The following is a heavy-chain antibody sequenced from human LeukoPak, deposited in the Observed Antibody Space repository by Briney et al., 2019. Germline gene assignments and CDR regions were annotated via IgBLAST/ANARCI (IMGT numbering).Heavy chain of an antibody. Sequence: PGGSLRLSCAASGFTFSSYAMSWVRQAPGKGLEWVSTISANGGSTYYADSVKGRFTISRDNSKNTLYLQMNSLRAEDTAVYYCAKDIVVVPAAVDYWGQGTLVTVSS. CDR2: ISANGGST. D-gene: IGHD2-2*01. CDR3: AKDIVVVPAAVDY. V-gene: IGHV3-23*01. J-gene: IGHJ4*02. CDR1: GFTFSSYA.